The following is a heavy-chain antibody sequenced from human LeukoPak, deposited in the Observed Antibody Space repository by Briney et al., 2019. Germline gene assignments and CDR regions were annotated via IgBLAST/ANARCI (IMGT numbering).Heavy chain of an antibody. J-gene: IGHJ5*02. D-gene: IGHD2-2*01. CDR3: ARRDRYCSSTSCYGHRFDP. CDR1: GGSISSTSYY. V-gene: IGHV4-39*01. Sequence: SETLSLTCIVSGGSISSTSYYWGWIRQPPGKGLEWIGSFYYSGSTYHNPSLKSRVTISVDTSKNQFSLKLSSVTAADTAVYYCARRDRYCSSTSCYGHRFDPWGQGTLVTVSS. CDR2: FYYSGST.